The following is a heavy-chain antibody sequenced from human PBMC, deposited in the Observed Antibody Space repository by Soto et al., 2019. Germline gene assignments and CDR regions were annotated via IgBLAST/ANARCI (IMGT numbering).Heavy chain of an antibody. CDR2: FYYSGST. V-gene: IGHV4-31*03. J-gene: IGHJ5*02. CDR1: GGSISSGVYY. Sequence: PSETLSLTCTVSGGSISSGVYYWSWFRQHPGKGLEWIGYFYYSGSTYYNPPLKSRVTISVDTSKNQFSLKLSSVTAADTAVYYCARTMVGYYYPRGQGSLVTVSS. CDR3: ARTMVGYYYP. D-gene: IGHD3-22*01.